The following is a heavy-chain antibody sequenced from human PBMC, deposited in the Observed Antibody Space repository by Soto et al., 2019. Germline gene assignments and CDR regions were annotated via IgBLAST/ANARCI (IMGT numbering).Heavy chain of an antibody. Sequence: SQTLSLTCAISGDSVSGNSAAWNWIRQSPSRGLEWLGRTYYRSRWYNDYAVSVKSRITINPDTSKNQFSLQLNSVTPEDTAVYYCARDQWLVRYYYYGMDVWGQGTTVTVSS. J-gene: IGHJ6*02. V-gene: IGHV6-1*01. CDR1: GDSVSGNSAA. CDR2: TYYRSRWYN. CDR3: ARDQWLVRYYYYGMDV. D-gene: IGHD6-19*01.